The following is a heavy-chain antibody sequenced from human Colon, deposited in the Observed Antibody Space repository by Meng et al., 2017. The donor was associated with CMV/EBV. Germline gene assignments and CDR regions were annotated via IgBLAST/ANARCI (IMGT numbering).Heavy chain of an antibody. CDR2: ITWNSGRT. CDR3: ARDHRGALYDNDAFYI. Sequence: SLKISCAASGFTFDDYAMHWVRQAPGKGLEWVSSITWNSGRTGYVDSVEGRFTISRDNAKNSLYLQMNGLRAEDTAVYYCARDHRGALYDNDAFYIWGQGTMVTVSS. J-gene: IGHJ3*02. CDR1: GFTFDDYA. V-gene: IGHV3-9*01. D-gene: IGHD5/OR15-5a*01.